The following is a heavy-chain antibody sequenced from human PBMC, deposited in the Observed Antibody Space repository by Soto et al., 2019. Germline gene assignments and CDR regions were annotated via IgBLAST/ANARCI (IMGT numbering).Heavy chain of an antibody. J-gene: IGHJ4*02. CDR2: IYYSGST. V-gene: IGHV4-31*03. D-gene: IGHD2-15*01. Sequence: SETLSLTCTVSGGSISSGDYYWGWIRQGPGKCLEWIGYIYYSGSTYYNPSLKSRVTISVDTSKNQFSLKLSSVTAADTAVYYCASGPVVVVAATSRYFDYWGQGTLVTVSS. CDR3: ASGPVVVVAATSRYFDY. CDR1: GGSISSGDYY.